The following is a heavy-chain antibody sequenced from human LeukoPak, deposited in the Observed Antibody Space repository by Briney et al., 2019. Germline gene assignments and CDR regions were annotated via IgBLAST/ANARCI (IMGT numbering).Heavy chain of an antibody. CDR2: ISGSGGST. Sequence: PGGSLGLSCAASGFTFSSYAMSWVRQAPGKGLEWVSAISGSGGSTYYADSVKGRFTISRDNSKNTLYLQMNSLRAEDTAVYYCAKGLNKRYYYGMDVWGQGTTVTVSS. CDR1: GFTFSSYA. V-gene: IGHV3-23*01. D-gene: IGHD3-16*01. J-gene: IGHJ6*02. CDR3: AKGLNKRYYYGMDV.